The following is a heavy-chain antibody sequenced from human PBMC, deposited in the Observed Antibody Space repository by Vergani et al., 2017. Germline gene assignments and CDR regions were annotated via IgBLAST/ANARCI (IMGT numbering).Heavy chain of an antibody. Sequence: QVQLQASGPGRVKPSQTLSLTCTMSGGSISAGYYFWSWIRQPAGKGLEWLGHISASGNASHSPSLKKRVSMSVDTSKNQFTLTVTSVTAADTAIYFCARRSVGYYSGAKVHPLRTAFDVWGHGTVVTVSS. D-gene: IGHD4/OR15-4a*01. V-gene: IGHV4-61*02. J-gene: IGHJ3*01. CDR2: ISASGNA. CDR3: ARRSVGYYSGAKVHPLRTAFDV. CDR1: GGSISAGYYF.